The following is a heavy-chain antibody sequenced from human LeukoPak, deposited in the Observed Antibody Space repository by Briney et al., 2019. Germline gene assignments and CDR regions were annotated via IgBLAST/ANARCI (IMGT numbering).Heavy chain of an antibody. J-gene: IGHJ6*03. CDR2: MYTNGES. CDR1: GGSINSQY. V-gene: IGHV4-4*07. Sequence: SETLSLTCTVSGGSINSQYWSWIRQPAGKGLEWIGRMYTNGESDYNPSLKSRVTMSVDTSKKQFSLKLSSVTAADTAVYYCARDLGSSWYHYYYMDVWGKGTTVTVSS. D-gene: IGHD6-13*01. CDR3: ARDLGSSWYHYYYMDV.